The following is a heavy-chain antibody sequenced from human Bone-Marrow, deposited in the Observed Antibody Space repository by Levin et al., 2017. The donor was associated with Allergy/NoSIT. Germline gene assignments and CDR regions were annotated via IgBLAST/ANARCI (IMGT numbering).Heavy chain of an antibody. CDR1: GFIFSDYY. CDR2: INRSSTTI. V-gene: IGHV3-11*01. J-gene: IGHJ4*02. CDR3: ASPVWFVESAIDH. Sequence: GGSLRLSCVASGFIFSDYYMSWIRQAPGKGLEWVSYINRSSTTIYYADSVRGRFTISRDNAKNSLYLQMNSLTAEDTAVYYCASPVWFVESAIDHWGQGALVTVSS. D-gene: IGHD3-10*01.